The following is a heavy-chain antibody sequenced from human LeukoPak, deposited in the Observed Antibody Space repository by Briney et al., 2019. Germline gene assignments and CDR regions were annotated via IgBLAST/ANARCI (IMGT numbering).Heavy chain of an antibody. V-gene: IGHV3-23*01. Sequence: GGSPRLSCAASGFTFSSYAMSWVRQAPGKGLEWVSAISGSGGSTYYADSVKGRFTISRDNSKDTLYLQMNSLRAEDTAVYYCAKDPPSVGATIYVDYWGQGTLVTVSS. CDR2: ISGSGGST. CDR1: GFTFSSYA. J-gene: IGHJ4*02. CDR3: AKDPPSVGATIYVDY. D-gene: IGHD1-26*01.